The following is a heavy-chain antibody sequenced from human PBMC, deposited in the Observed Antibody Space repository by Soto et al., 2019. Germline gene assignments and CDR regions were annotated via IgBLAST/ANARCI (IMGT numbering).Heavy chain of an antibody. V-gene: IGHV3-21*01. D-gene: IGHD2-2*03. CDR2: ISSSSSYI. CDR3: ARAPGYSSSTSCYVDFHYYYGMDV. CDR1: GFTFSSYS. Sequence: EVQLVESGGGLVKPGGSLRLSCAASGFTFSSYSMNWVRQAPGKGLEWVSSISSSSSYIYYADSVKGRFTISRDNAKNSLYLQMNSLRAEDTAVYYCARAPGYSSSTSCYVDFHYYYGMDVWGQGTTVTVSS. J-gene: IGHJ6*02.